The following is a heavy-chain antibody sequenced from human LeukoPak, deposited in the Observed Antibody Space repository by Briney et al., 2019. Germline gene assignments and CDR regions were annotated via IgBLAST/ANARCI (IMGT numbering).Heavy chain of an antibody. Sequence: SETLSLTCTVSGGSVSSDSYYWSWIRQPPGKGLEWIGCMFYSGSTNYNPSLKSRVTISIDTSKKKFSLKMSSVTAADTAVYYCARDKRLAVAGVWGQGTLVTVSS. CDR2: MFYSGST. V-gene: IGHV4-61*01. D-gene: IGHD6-19*01. CDR3: ARDKRLAVAGV. CDR1: GGSVSSDSYY. J-gene: IGHJ4*02.